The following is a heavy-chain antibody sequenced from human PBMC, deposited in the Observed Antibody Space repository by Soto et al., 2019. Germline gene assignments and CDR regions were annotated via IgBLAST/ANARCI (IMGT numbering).Heavy chain of an antibody. D-gene: IGHD3-10*01. CDR1: GFTFSAYC. V-gene: IGHV3-7*01. J-gene: IGHJ6*03. CDR3: TRVDGPFAGEVRLYYHYYMDV. CDR2: IKQDGSEK. Sequence: GGSLRLSCAASGFTFSAYCMSWVRQTPGKGLEWVANIKQDGSEKYYVDSLKGRFTISRDNARNSLYLQMNSLRAEDTAVYYCTRVDGPFAGEVRLYYHYYMDVWGKGTTVTAP.